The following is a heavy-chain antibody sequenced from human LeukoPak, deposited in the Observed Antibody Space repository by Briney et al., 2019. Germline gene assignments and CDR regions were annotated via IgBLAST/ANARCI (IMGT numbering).Heavy chain of an antibody. J-gene: IGHJ6*02. Sequence: GGSLRLSCTPCGFTCSNYALHWVRQAPGEGLEYVSAIGSNGGSTYYTSSVKRRFTISRYNSKNTLHLQIGSLRPEDMAVYYCARVSGAQGGMDVWGQGTTVTVSS. CDR1: GFTCSNYA. D-gene: IGHD3-10*01. CDR3: ARVSGAQGGMDV. CDR2: IGSNGGST. V-gene: IGHV3-64*01.